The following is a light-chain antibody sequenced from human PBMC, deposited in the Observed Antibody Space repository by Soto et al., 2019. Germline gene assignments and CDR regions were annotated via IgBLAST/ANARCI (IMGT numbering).Light chain of an antibody. CDR3: HQYNNWRT. CDR2: GAS. J-gene: IGKJ5*01. V-gene: IGKV3-15*01. Sequence: EVVLRQSPATLYVCPGDADTISCRARQSVSTNLDWYQQRPGQDPRLLIYGASARATGIPDRFRGSGAGTEFTLTISSLQSEDFAVYYCHQYNNWRTFGQGTRLEIK. CDR1: QSVSTN.